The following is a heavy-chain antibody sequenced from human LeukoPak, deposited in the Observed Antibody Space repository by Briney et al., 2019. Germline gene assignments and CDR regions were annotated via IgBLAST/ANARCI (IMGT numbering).Heavy chain of an antibody. D-gene: IGHD5-18*01. CDR1: GYTFTSYG. CDR2: ISAYNGNT. V-gene: IGHV1-18*01. CDR3: ARVRGIIQLGQIRFDY. Sequence: ASVKVSCKASGYTFTSYGISWVRQAPGQGLEWMGWISAYNGNTNYAQKLQGRVTMTTDTSTSTANMELRSLRSDDTAVYYCARVRGIIQLGQIRFDYWGQGTLVTVSS. J-gene: IGHJ4*02.